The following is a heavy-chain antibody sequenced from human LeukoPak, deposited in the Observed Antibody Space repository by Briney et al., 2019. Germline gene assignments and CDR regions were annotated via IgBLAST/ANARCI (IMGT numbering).Heavy chain of an antibody. D-gene: IGHD2-15*01. CDR3: ARGYCSGGSCYPFDY. J-gene: IGHJ4*02. CDR1: VGSISSYY. CDR2: IYTSGST. Sequence: PSETLSLTCTVSVGSISSYYWSWIRQPAGKGLEWIGRIYTSGSTNYNPSLKSRVTISVDKSKNQFSLKLSSVTAADTAVYYCARGYCSGGSCYPFDYWGQGTLVTVSS. V-gene: IGHV4-4*07.